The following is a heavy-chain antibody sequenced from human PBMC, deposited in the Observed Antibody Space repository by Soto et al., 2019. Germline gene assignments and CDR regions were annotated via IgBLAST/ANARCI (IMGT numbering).Heavy chain of an antibody. CDR3: ARGPYGSGSPIAPYYFDY. D-gene: IGHD3-10*01. CDR2: IGTAGDT. J-gene: IGHJ4*02. Sequence: EVQLVESGGGLVQPGGSLRLSCAASGFTFSSYDMHWVRQVTGKGPEWDSAIGTAGDTYYPGSVKGRFTISRENAKNSLYLQMNSLRAGDTAVYYCARGPYGSGSPIAPYYFDYWGQGTLVTVSS. CDR1: GFTFSSYD. V-gene: IGHV3-13*01.